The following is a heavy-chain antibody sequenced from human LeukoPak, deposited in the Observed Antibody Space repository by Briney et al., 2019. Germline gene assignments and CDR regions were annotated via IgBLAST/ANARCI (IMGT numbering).Heavy chain of an antibody. CDR1: GFTFNNAW. J-gene: IGHJ3*02. CDR2: IKSKTDGGTT. D-gene: IGHD1-26*01. V-gene: IGHV3-15*07. Sequence: GGSLRLSCEVSGFTFNNAWMNWVRQAPGKGLEWVGRIKSKTDGGTTDYAAPVKGRFTISRDDSKNTLYLQMNSLKTEDTAVYYCTTSGSYSDAFDIWGQGTMVTVSS. CDR3: TTSGSYSDAFDI.